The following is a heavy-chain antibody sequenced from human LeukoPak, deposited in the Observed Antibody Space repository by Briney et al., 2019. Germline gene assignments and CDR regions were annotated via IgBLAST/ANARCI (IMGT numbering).Heavy chain of an antibody. CDR2: ITPIFGTA. Sequence: ASVKVSCKASGGTFSSYAISWVRQAPGQGLEWMGGITPIFGTANYAQKFQGRVTITADESTSTAYMELSSLRSEDTAVYYCAREGIAPEGYYYYYMDVWGKGTTVTVSS. V-gene: IGHV1-69*13. D-gene: IGHD6-13*01. CDR1: GGTFSSYA. J-gene: IGHJ6*03. CDR3: AREGIAPEGYYYYYMDV.